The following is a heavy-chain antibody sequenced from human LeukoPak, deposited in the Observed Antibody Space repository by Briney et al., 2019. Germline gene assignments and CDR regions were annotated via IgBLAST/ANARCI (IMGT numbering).Heavy chain of an antibody. CDR3: ARATRPEGGYCTDSCYDSFDY. CDR2: ISSSSETI. Sequence: GGSLRLSCDASGFMFNINSRNWVGQAPGKGLKWVSYISSSSETIYYADSGKGRFTIFRDNAKNSLYLQMNSLRAEDTAVYYCARATRPEGGYCTDSCYDSFDYWGQGTLVTVSS. V-gene: IGHV3-48*01. D-gene: IGHD2-8*02. CDR1: GFMFNINS. J-gene: IGHJ4*02.